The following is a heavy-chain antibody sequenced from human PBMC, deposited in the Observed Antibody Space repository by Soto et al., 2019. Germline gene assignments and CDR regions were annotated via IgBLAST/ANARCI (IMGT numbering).Heavy chain of an antibody. Sequence: EVQLVESGGGLVQPGGSLRLSCAASGFTFSSYAMHWVRQAPGKGLEYVSAISSNGGSTYYANSVKGRFIISRDNSKNTLYLQMGSLRAEDMAVYYCARGLGARIALAAFDAFDIWGQGTMVTVSS. CDR2: ISSNGGST. CDR3: ARGLGARIALAAFDAFDI. J-gene: IGHJ3*02. CDR1: GFTFSSYA. D-gene: IGHD6-19*01. V-gene: IGHV3-64*01.